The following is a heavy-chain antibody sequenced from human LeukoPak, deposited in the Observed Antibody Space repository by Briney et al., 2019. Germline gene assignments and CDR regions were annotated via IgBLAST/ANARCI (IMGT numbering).Heavy chain of an antibody. J-gene: IGHJ4*02. Sequence: GGSLRLSCAVSGFTFYNYAMSWVRQAPRKGLEWVANITQDGSETYYVDSVKGRFTISRDNVKNSLYLQMNSLRAEDTAVYYCARDKGDYDTSGSLFVFGGQGTLVTVSS. D-gene: IGHD3-22*01. CDR1: GFTFYNYA. CDR2: ITQDGSET. V-gene: IGHV3-7*03. CDR3: ARDKGDYDTSGSLFVF.